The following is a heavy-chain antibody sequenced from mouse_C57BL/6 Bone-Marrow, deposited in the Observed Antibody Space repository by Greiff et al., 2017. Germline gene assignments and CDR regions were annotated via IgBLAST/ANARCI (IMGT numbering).Heavy chain of an antibody. CDR3: ARKTTVVAHWYFDV. D-gene: IGHD1-1*01. CDR1: GYTFTSYW. V-gene: IGHV1-64*01. Sequence: QVQLQQSGAELVKPGASVKLSCKASGYTFTSYWMHWVKQRPGQGLEWIGMIHPISGSTNYNEKFKSKATLTADKSSSTAYMQLSSLTSEDSAVCHCARKTTVVAHWYFDVWGTGATVTVSS. J-gene: IGHJ1*03. CDR2: IHPISGST.